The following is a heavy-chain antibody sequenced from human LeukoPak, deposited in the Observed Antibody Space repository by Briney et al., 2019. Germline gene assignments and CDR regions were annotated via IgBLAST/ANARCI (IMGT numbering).Heavy chain of an antibody. J-gene: IGHJ4*02. CDR2: ISGSGGST. D-gene: IGHD5-18*01. Sequence: GGSLRLSCAASGFTFSNYAMSWVRQAPGKGLEWVSAISGSGGSTYYADCVKGRFTISRDNSKNTLYLQMNSLRAEDTAVYYCATPPPYSYGGFDYWGQGTLVTVSS. V-gene: IGHV3-23*01. CDR1: GFTFSNYA. CDR3: ATPPPYSYGGFDY.